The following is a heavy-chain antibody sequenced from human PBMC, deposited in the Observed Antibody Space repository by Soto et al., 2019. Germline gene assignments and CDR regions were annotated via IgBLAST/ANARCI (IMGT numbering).Heavy chain of an antibody. Sequence: PLETLSLTCTVSGGSISSYYLSWIRQPPGKGLEWIGYIYYSGSTNYNPSLKSRVTISVDTSKNQFPLKLSSVTAADTAVYYCARRAGSSSWTYFDYWGQGTLVTVSS. CDR2: IYYSGST. J-gene: IGHJ4*02. D-gene: IGHD6-13*01. CDR1: GGSISSYY. CDR3: ARRAGSSSWTYFDY. V-gene: IGHV4-59*08.